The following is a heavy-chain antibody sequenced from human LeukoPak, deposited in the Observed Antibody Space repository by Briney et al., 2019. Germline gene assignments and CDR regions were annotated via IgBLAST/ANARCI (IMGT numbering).Heavy chain of an antibody. V-gene: IGHV4-61*02. CDR2: IYTSGST. J-gene: IGHJ5*02. CDR3: ARDTAMGFDP. D-gene: IGHD5-18*01. Sequence: SETLSLTCTVSGGSISSSSYYWSWIRQPAGKGLEWIGRIYTSGSTNYNPSLKSRVTMSVDTSKNQFSLKLSSVTAADTAVYYCARDTAMGFDPWGQGTLVTVSS. CDR1: GGSISSSSYY.